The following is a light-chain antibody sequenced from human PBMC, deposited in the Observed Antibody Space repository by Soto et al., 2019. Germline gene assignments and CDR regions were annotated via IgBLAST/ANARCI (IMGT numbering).Light chain of an antibody. V-gene: IGKV1-39*01. J-gene: IGKJ1*01. CDR3: EQYGSSPRT. Sequence: DIQMTQSPSSLSASVGDRVTITFRASQSISNFLNWYQQKPGKAPKLLIYAASSFQSGVPSRFSGSGSGTDFTLTISRLEPEDFAVYYCEQYGSSPRTFGQGTKVDI. CDR1: QSISNF. CDR2: AAS.